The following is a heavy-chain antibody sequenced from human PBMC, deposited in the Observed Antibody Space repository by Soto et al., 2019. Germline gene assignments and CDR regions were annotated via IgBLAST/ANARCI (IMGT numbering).Heavy chain of an antibody. V-gene: IGHV1-2*02. CDR1: GYTFTGYY. D-gene: IGHD5-12*01. J-gene: IGHJ4*02. CDR2: IDPNSGGT. CDR3: ARGQGGSGYDFNY. Sequence: ASVKVSCKASGYTFTGYYIHWVRQAPGQGLEWMGWIDPNSGGTNYAQKFQGRVTMTRYTSITTAYMELSRLRSDDTAVYYCARGQGGSGYDFNYCGQGTLVTVSS.